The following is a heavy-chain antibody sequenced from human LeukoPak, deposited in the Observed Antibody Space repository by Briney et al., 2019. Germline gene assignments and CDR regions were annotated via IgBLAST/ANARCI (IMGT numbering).Heavy chain of an antibody. D-gene: IGHD2-21*01. J-gene: IGHJ4*02. Sequence: GGALRLSCAASGFTFSTYTMKWVRQAPGKGLEWVSSISGSSSYIYYTDSVQGRFTISRDNAKNSLYLQMNSLRVEDTAVYYCARGGGYCGGDCYGIDYWGQGALVTVSS. CDR1: GFTFSTYT. CDR2: ISGSSSYI. V-gene: IGHV3-21*01. CDR3: ARGGGYCGGDCYGIDY.